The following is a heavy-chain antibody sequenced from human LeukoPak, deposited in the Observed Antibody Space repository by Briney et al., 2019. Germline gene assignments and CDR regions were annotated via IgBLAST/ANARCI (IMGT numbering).Heavy chain of an antibody. Sequence: PSETLSLTCTVSGGSISSYYWSWIRQPPGKGLEWIGYIYYSGSTYYNPSLKSRVTISVDTSKNQFSLKLSSVTAADTAVYYCARVKSYYFDYWGQGTLVTVSS. V-gene: IGHV4-59*08. CDR2: IYYSGST. CDR3: ARVKSYYFDY. D-gene: IGHD4-23*01. J-gene: IGHJ4*02. CDR1: GGSISSYY.